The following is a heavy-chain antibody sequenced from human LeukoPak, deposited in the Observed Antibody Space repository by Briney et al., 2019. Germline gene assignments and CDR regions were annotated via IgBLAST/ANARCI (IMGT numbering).Heavy chain of an antibody. CDR1: GGSISSSSYY. D-gene: IGHD5-18*01. V-gene: IGHV4-39*07. CDR2: IYYSGST. CDR3: ARVTPGYGYSRDYYGMDV. Sequence: SETLSLTCTVSGGSISSSSYYWGWIRQPPGKGLEWIGSIYYSGSTYYNPSLKSRVTISVDTSKNQFSLKLSSVTAADTAVYYCARVTPGYGYSRDYYGMDVWGQGTTVTVSS. J-gene: IGHJ6*02.